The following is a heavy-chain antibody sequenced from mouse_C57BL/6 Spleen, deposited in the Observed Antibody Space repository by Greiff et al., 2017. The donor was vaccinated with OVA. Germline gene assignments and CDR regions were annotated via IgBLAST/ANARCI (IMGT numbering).Heavy chain of an antibody. J-gene: IGHJ1*03. CDR3: ARKGSNYWYFDV. CDR1: GYTFTSYW. D-gene: IGHD2-5*01. Sequence: QVQLQQPGAELVMPGASVKLSCKASGYTFTSYWMHWVKQRPGQGLEWIGEIDPSDSYTNYNQKFKGKSTLTVDKSSSTAYMQLSSLTSEDAAVYCCARKGSNYWYFDVWGTGTTVTVSS. V-gene: IGHV1-69*01. CDR2: IDPSDSYT.